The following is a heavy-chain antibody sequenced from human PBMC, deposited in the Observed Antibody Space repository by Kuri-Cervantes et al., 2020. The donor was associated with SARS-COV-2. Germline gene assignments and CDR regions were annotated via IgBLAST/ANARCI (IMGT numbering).Heavy chain of an antibody. CDR1: GGSFSGYY. D-gene: IGHD6-19*01. Sequence: SETLSLTCAVYGGSFSGYYWSWIRQPPGKGLEWIGYIYYRGSTNYNPSLKSRVTISVDTSKNQFSLKLSSVTAADTAVYYCARGGRIAVAGILLPLYYYGMDVWGQGTTVTVSS. CDR2: IYYRGST. J-gene: IGHJ6*02. V-gene: IGHV4-59*12. CDR3: ARGGRIAVAGILLPLYYYGMDV.